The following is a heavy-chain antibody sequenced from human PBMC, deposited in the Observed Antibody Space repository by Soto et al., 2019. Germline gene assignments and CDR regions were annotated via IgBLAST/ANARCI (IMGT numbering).Heavy chain of an antibody. J-gene: IGHJ5*02. D-gene: IGHD6-13*01. V-gene: IGHV3-7*01. Sequence: EVQLVESGGGLVQPGGSLRLSCAASGFTFSSNWMNWVLQAPGKGLEWVATIKPDGSKQDHVESVKGRFTISRDNAKNSLYLQMNSLRAEDTAVYYCATVPWTAAASWGQGTLVTVSS. CDR2: IKPDGSKQ. CDR1: GFTFSSNW. CDR3: ATVPWTAAAS.